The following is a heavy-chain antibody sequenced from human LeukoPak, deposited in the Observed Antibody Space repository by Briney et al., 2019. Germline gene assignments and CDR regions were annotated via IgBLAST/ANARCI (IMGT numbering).Heavy chain of an antibody. D-gene: IGHD2-2*02. CDR2: IKQDGSEK. Sequence: GGSLRLSCAASGFTFSSYWMSWVRQAPGKGLEWVANIKQDGSEKYDVDSVKGRFTIFRANDKNSLYLQMNSLRAEDTAVYYCARDIVVVPAAIVYYYGMDVWGQGTTVTVSS. V-gene: IGHV3-7*01. J-gene: IGHJ6*02. CDR1: GFTFSSYW. CDR3: ARDIVVVPAAIVYYYGMDV.